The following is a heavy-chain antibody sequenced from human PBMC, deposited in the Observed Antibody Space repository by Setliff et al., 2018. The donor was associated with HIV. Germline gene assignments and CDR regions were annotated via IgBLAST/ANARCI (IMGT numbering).Heavy chain of an antibody. V-gene: IGHV1-3*03. CDR3: ARVKTGDPLYFDH. D-gene: IGHD7-27*01. CDR2: INAGNGNT. J-gene: IGHJ4*02. Sequence: AASVKVSCKASGYTFTNYAMHWVRQAPGQRLEWMGWINAGNGNTKYSQEFQGRVTITSDTSASTAYLELSSLKSEDMAVYYCARVKTGDPLYFDHWGQGTLVTVSS. CDR1: GYTFTNYA.